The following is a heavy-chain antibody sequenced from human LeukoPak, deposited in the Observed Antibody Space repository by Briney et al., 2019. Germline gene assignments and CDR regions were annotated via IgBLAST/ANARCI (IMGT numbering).Heavy chain of an antibody. J-gene: IGHJ4*02. Sequence: GASVKVPCKASGYTFSSYGFSWVRQALGQGLEWMGWISAYNGNTNYAQKLQGRVAMTTDTSTSTAYMELRSLRSDDTAVYYCARDYFGTPPLDYWGQGTLVTVSS. CDR2: ISAYNGNT. D-gene: IGHD3-10*01. V-gene: IGHV1-18*01. CDR3: ARDYFGTPPLDY. CDR1: GYTFSSYG.